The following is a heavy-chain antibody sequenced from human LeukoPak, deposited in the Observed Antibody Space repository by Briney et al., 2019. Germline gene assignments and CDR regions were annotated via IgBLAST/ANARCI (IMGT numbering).Heavy chain of an antibody. Sequence: GGSLRLPCAASGFTVSSNHNHMSWVRQAPGKGLEWVSVIYSGGTIFYADSVKGRFTISRDNSRDTVYLQMNSLRAEDTAVYYCAKGTYYYGSGRTETFGENWGQGTLVTVSS. CDR3: AKGTYYYGSGRTETFGEN. CDR2: IYSGGTI. CDR1: GFTVSSNH. V-gene: IGHV3-66*01. D-gene: IGHD3-10*01. J-gene: IGHJ4*01.